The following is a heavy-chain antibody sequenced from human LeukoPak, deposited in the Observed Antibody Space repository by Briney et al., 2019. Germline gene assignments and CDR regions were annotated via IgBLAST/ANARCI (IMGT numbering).Heavy chain of an antibody. V-gene: IGHV4-28*01. D-gene: IGHD2-2*01. CDR1: GYSISSSNW. Sequence: SDTLSLTCAVSGYSISSSNWWGWIRQPPGKGLEWIGHIYYSGSTYYNPSLKSRVTMSVDTSKNQFSLKLSSVTAADTAVYYCARTGGVPYYFDYWGQGTLVTVSS. CDR2: IYYSGST. J-gene: IGHJ4*02. CDR3: ARTGGVPYYFDY.